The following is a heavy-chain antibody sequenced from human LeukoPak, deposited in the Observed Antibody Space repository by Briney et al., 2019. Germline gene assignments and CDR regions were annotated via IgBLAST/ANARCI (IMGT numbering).Heavy chain of an antibody. CDR1: GFTFTSSA. J-gene: IGHJ4*02. D-gene: IGHD3-10*01. CDR3: AKDDGWLCFGD. CDR2: ISGRSGTT. V-gene: IGHV3-23*01. Sequence: GGSLRLSCVASGFTFTSSAMSWVRQAPGKGLEWVSAISGRSGTTYYADSVKGRFTISRDNSRSTLYLQMNSLTADDTAVYYCAKDDGWLCFGDWSQGTLVTVSS.